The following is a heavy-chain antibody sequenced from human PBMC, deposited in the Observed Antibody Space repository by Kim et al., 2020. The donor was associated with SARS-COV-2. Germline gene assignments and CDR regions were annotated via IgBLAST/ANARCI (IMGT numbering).Heavy chain of an antibody. Sequence: SETLSLNCSVSGGSISSTSYYWGWVRQPPEKGLEWIGSIYYSGSTFSNPSLKSRVTMSVDTSQNQFSLKLTSVTAADTAVYYCARLWKDYFDSPTYDVVPGHFDYWGQGTLVIASS. J-gene: IGHJ4*02. CDR1: GGSISSTSYY. CDR2: IYYSGST. CDR3: ARLWKDYFDSPTYDVVPGHFDY. V-gene: IGHV4-39*01. D-gene: IGHD3-10*01.